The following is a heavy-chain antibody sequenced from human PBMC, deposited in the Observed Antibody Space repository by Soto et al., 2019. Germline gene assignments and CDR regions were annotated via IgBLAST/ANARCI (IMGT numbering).Heavy chain of an antibody. Sequence: QIHLVQSGGEVKKPGASVRVSCKPSGYPFTTYGLSWVRQAPGQGLEWMGWSTPFNVNTNYAQNLQVRVTMTTDTSTTTAYLELRSLPSDDTAVYYCARTDKGDYVPPLDNWCQGTLVTVSS. D-gene: IGHD4-17*01. V-gene: IGHV1-18*01. CDR1: GYPFTTYG. J-gene: IGHJ4*02. CDR2: STPFNVNT. CDR3: ARTDKGDYVPPLDN.